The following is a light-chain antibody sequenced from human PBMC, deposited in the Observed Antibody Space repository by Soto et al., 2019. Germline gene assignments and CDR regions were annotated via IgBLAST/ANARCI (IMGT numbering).Light chain of an antibody. J-gene: IGKJ2*02. Sequence: EIVMTQSPATLSVFPGERATLSCRASQSVNNNLAWYQQKPGQAPRLLIHGVSTRATGIPARFSGSGSGTEFTLTISSLQPEDVASFYCQQSYSLPGTFGQGTKLEI. CDR3: QQSYSLPGT. CDR1: QSVNNN. V-gene: IGKV3-15*01. CDR2: GVS.